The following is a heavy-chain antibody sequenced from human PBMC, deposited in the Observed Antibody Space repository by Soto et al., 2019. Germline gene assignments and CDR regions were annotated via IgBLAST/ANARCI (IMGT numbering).Heavy chain of an antibody. CDR3: ARATLAARPEVYYFDY. CDR1: GFTFSSYS. CDR2: ISSSSSYI. V-gene: IGHV3-21*01. D-gene: IGHD6-6*01. Sequence: EVQLVESGGGLVKPGGSLRLSCAASGFTFSSYSMNWVRQAPGKGLEWVSSISSSSSYIYYADSVKGRFTISRDTAKNSLYLQMNSLRAEDTAVYYCARATLAARPEVYYFDYWGQGTLVTVSS. J-gene: IGHJ4*02.